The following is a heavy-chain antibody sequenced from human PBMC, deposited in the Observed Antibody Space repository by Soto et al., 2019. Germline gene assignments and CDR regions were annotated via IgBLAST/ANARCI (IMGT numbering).Heavy chain of an antibody. Sequence: QVQLVESGGGVVQPGRSLTLYCVASGFTFNTYGMNWVRQAPGKGLELVAVIWFDGTNEYYSDSVKGRFTIFRDNSRNTLYLQMNDLRGEDTAIYYCVTSSGYHWGQGTLVTVSS. D-gene: IGHD3-22*01. CDR3: VTSSGYH. CDR2: IWFDGTNE. V-gene: IGHV3-33*01. J-gene: IGHJ4*02. CDR1: GFTFNTYG.